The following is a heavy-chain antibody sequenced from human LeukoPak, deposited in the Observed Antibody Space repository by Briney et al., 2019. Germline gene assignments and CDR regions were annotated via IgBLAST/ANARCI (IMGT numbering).Heavy chain of an antibody. V-gene: IGHV4-4*02. CDR1: GGSISSSNW. CDR3: ARDVGLYSSSWYVD. D-gene: IGHD6-13*01. Sequence: SETLSLTCAVSGGSISSSNWWSWVRQPPGKGLEWIGEIYHSGSANYNPSLKSRVTISVDKSKNQFSLKLSSVTAADTAVYYCARDVGLYSSSWYVDWGQGTLVTVSS. CDR2: IYHSGSA. J-gene: IGHJ4*02.